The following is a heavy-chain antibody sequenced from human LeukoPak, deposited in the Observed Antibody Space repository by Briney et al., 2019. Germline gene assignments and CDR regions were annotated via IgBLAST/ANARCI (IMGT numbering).Heavy chain of an antibody. J-gene: IGHJ5*02. Sequence: GGSLRLSCAPSGLSFSSYTIHWVRQAPGKGLEWVSGISWNSGSIGYADSVKGRFTISRDNAKNSLYLQMNSLRAEDTALYYCAKDMRGVFDPWGQGTLVTVSS. D-gene: IGHD3-10*01. V-gene: IGHV3-9*01. CDR2: ISWNSGSI. CDR3: AKDMRGVFDP. CDR1: GLSFSSYT.